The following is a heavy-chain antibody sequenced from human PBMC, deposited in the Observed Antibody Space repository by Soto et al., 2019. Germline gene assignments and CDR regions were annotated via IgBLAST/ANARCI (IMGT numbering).Heavy chain of an antibody. Sequence: PSETLSLTCTVSGGSISSGGYYWSWIRQHPGKGLEWIGYIYYSGSTYYNPSLKSRVTISVDTSKNQFSLKLSSVTAADTAVYYCVRAQYSSSELDYWGQGTLVTVFS. V-gene: IGHV4-31*03. CDR3: VRAQYSSSELDY. CDR1: GGSISSGGYY. D-gene: IGHD6-6*01. CDR2: IYYSGST. J-gene: IGHJ4*02.